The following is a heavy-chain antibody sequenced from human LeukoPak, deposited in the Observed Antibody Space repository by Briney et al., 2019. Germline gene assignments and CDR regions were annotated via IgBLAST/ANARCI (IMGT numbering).Heavy chain of an antibody. CDR1: GASISSYY. J-gene: IGHJ3*02. D-gene: IGHD3-10*01. Sequence: SETLSLTCTVSGASISSYYWSWIRQPPGKGLEWIGYIYYSGSTNYNPSLKSRVTISVDTSKNQFSLKLSSVTAADTAVYYCARDLTMVRGAEGPIWGQGTMVTVSS. V-gene: IGHV4-59*01. CDR2: IYYSGST. CDR3: ARDLTMVRGAEGPI.